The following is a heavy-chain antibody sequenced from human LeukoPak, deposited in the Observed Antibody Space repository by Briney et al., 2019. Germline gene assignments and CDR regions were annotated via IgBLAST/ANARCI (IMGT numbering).Heavy chain of an antibody. Sequence: GASVKVSCKASGYMFTDYFMHWVRQAPGQGPEWMGWFNPKSGEKKYAQQFQGRVTMTRDTSINTAYMEMSGLTSDDTAVYYCARAQLLTAPAGTFADNWGQGTLVTVSS. CDR3: ARAQLLTAPAGTFADN. V-gene: IGHV1-2*02. CDR2: FNPKSGEK. J-gene: IGHJ4*02. CDR1: GYMFTDYF. D-gene: IGHD6-13*01.